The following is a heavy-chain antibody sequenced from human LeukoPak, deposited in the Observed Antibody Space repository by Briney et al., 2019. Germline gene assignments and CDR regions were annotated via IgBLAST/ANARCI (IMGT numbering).Heavy chain of an antibody. J-gene: IGHJ5*02. CDR2: INPSGGST. CDR3: ARGGGYDFNWFDP. Sequence: ASVKVSCKASGYTFTNNFMHWVRQAPGQGLEWMGIINPSGGSTSYAQKFQGRVTMTRDMSTSTVYMELSSLRSEDTAVYYCARGGGYDFNWFDPWGQGTLVTVSS. D-gene: IGHD5-12*01. V-gene: IGHV1-46*01. CDR1: GYTFTNNF.